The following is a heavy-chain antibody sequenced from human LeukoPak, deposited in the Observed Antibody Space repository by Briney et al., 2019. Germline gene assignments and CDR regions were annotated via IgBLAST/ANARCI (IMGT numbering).Heavy chain of an antibody. CDR3: ARVVLDHYYDSSGYLGTLDY. D-gene: IGHD3-22*01. CDR2: ISAYNTNT. CDR1: GYTFTNYG. J-gene: IGHJ4*02. Sequence: ASLKVSCKASGYTFTNYGISWVRQAPGQGLEWMGWISAYNTNTKYAQKIQGRVAMTTDTSTSTAYMELRSLRSDDTAVYYCARVVLDHYYDSSGYLGTLDYWGQGTLVTVSS. V-gene: IGHV1-18*01.